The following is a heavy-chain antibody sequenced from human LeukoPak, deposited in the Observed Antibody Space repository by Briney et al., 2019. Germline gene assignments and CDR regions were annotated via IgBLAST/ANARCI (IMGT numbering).Heavy chain of an antibody. CDR2: IYPDDSDT. V-gene: IGHV5-51*01. CDR3: ASQVTSVSPIDY. D-gene: IGHD5/OR15-5a*01. Sequence: ESLKISCKASGDRYTNYWIGWVRQMPGKGLEWMGIIYPDDSDTRYSPSFQGQVTISADKFLNTAYLQWSSLKASDTAMYYCASQVTSVSPIDYWGQGTLVTVSS. CDR1: GDRYTNYW. J-gene: IGHJ4*02.